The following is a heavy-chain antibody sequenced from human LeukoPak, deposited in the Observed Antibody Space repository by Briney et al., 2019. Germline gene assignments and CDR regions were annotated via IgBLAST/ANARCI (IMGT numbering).Heavy chain of an antibody. CDR3: ATGAGPFDY. CDR1: GGSISSWQ. V-gene: IGHV4-4*07. D-gene: IGHD3-10*01. CDR2: FYTSGST. J-gene: IGHJ4*02. Sequence: SETLSLTCTVSGGSISSWQWSWIRQPAGKGLEWIGRFYTSGSTNYNPSLKSRVTMSLDTSKNQFFLKVSSVTAADTAVYFCATGAGPFDYWGQGILVTVSS.